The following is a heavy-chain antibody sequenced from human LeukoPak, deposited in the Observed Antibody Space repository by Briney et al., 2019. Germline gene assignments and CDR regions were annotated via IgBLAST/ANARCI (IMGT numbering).Heavy chain of an antibody. V-gene: IGHV3-23*01. D-gene: IGHD3-10*01. Sequence: GGSLRLSCAASGFTFSSYAMRWVRQAPGKGLEWVSAISGSGGSTYYADSVKGRFTISRDNSKNTLYLQMNSLRAEDTAVYYCARYGSGSYYISRGYFDYWGQGTLVTVSS. CDR3: ARYGSGSYYISRGYFDY. CDR2: ISGSGGST. J-gene: IGHJ4*02. CDR1: GFTFSSYA.